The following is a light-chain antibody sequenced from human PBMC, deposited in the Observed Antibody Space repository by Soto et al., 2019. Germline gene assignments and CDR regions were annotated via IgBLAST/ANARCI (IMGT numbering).Light chain of an antibody. CDR1: SSNIGNNY. CDR3: GTWDSSLSAVV. V-gene: IGLV1-51*01. J-gene: IGLJ2*01. Sequence: QSPLTQPPSVSAAPGQKVTISCSGSSSNIGNNYVSWYQQLPGTAPKLLIYDNNKRPSGIPDRFSGSKSGTSATLGITGLQTGDEADYYCGTWDSSLSAVVFGGGTKLTVL. CDR2: DNN.